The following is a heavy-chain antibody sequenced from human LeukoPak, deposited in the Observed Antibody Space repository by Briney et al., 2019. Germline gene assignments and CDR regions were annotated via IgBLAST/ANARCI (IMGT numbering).Heavy chain of an antibody. CDR1: GFTFSSYE. CDR3: ARGHGGATIDY. CDR2: ISSSGSTI. J-gene: IGHJ4*02. Sequence: GGSLRLSCAASGFTFSSYEMNWVRQAPGKGLEWVSYISSSGSTIYYADSVKGRFTISRDNAKNSLYLQMNSLRAEDTAVYYCARGHGGATIDYWGQGTLVTVSS. V-gene: IGHV3-48*03. D-gene: IGHD1-26*01.